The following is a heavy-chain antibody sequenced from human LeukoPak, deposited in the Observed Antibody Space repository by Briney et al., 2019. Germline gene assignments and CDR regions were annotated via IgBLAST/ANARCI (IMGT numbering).Heavy chain of an antibody. J-gene: IGHJ4*02. D-gene: IGHD2/OR15-2a*01. V-gene: IGHV3-53*01. CDR2: IYSGGYT. CDR3: VEGAGDF. CDR1: GFTVSNKY. Sequence: GGSLRLSCAASGFTVSNKYMNWVRQAPGKGLEWVSVIYSGGYTYYADSVKGRFTVSRDNSKNTLYLQMHSLRAEDTALYYCVEGAGDFRGQGTLVTVSS.